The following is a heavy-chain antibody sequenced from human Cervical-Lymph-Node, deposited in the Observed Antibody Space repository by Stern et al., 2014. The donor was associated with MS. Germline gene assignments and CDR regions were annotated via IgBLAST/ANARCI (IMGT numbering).Heavy chain of an antibody. CDR3: ARGYTTSSGRPDY. CDR2: ISSSGGT. CDR1: GGSTSSYY. D-gene: IGHD6-6*01. V-gene: IGHV4-59*08. Sequence: QLQLQESGPGLVKPSETLSLTCTVSGGSTSSYYWSWIRQPPGKGLEWIGYISSSGGTKYNPSLKSRVTISLDTPTNQFSLNPGSGPAADTAVYYCARGYTTSSGRPDYWGQGTLVTVSS. J-gene: IGHJ4*02.